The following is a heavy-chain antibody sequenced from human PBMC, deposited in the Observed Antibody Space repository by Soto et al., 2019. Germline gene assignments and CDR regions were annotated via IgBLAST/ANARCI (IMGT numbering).Heavy chain of an antibody. CDR3: ARNTMPNFYMDV. V-gene: IGHV2-70*11. CDR1: GFSLSTSGVC. D-gene: IGHD3-3*01. J-gene: IGHJ6*03. Sequence: SGPTLVNPTQTLTLTCTFSGFSLSTSGVCVSWIRQPPGKALEWLARIDWADDKYYSTSLRPRLAISKDPSKDEVVLIMTNMAPADTATYYCARNTMPNFYMDVWGKGTTVTVSS. CDR2: IDWADDK.